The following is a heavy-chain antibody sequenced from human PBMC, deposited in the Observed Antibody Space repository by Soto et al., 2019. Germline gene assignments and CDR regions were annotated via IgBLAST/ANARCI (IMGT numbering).Heavy chain of an antibody. CDR2: IKQDGSEQ. V-gene: IGHV3-7*05. J-gene: IGHJ6*02. CDR1: GFTFSGYW. Sequence: EVQLVESGGGLVQPGGSLRLSCAASGFTFSGYWMSWVRQAPGKGLEWVANIKQDGSEQFYVDSVKGRFTISRDNANNSLYLQMNSLRAEATAVYYCGREAVWGQGTTVTVSS. CDR3: GREAV.